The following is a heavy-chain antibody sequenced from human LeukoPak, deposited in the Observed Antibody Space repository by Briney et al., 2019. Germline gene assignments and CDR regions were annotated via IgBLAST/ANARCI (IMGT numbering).Heavy chain of an antibody. D-gene: IGHD6-19*01. CDR2: IKQDGSEK. J-gene: IGHJ4*02. CDR3: ARAYSSGWFQAGY. V-gene: IGHV3-7*04. Sequence: HPGGSLRLSCAASGFTFSSYWMNWVRQAPGKGLEWVANIKQDGSEKYDVDSVKGRFTISRDNAKNSLYLQMNSLRAEDTAVYYCARAYSSGWFQAGYWGQGTLVTVSS. CDR1: GFTFSSYW.